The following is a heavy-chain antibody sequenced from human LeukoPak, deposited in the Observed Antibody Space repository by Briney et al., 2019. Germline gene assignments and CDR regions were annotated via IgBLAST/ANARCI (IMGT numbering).Heavy chain of an antibody. Sequence: SVKVSCKSSGGTFSSYAISWVRQPPGQGLDWMGRIIPIFGIANYAQKFQGRVTITADKSKSTAYMELSSLRSEDTAVYYCARSTAITMIVVDPWGQGTLVTVSS. CDR1: GGTFSSYA. J-gene: IGHJ5*02. CDR3: ARSTAITMIVVDP. D-gene: IGHD3-22*01. V-gene: IGHV1-69*04. CDR2: IIPIFGIA.